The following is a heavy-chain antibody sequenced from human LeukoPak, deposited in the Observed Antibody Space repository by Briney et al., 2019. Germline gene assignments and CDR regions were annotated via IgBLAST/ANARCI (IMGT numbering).Heavy chain of an antibody. CDR1: GFTFSSYS. Sequence: GRSLRFSCAASGFTFSSYSMHWVRQAPGKGLEWVAVIWYDGSNKYYADSVKGRFTISRDNSKNTLYLQMNSLRAEDTAVYYCAREGGVGATTRYYFDYWGQGTLVTVSS. V-gene: IGHV3-33*01. CDR3: AREGGVGATTRYYFDY. J-gene: IGHJ4*02. D-gene: IGHD1-26*01. CDR2: IWYDGSNK.